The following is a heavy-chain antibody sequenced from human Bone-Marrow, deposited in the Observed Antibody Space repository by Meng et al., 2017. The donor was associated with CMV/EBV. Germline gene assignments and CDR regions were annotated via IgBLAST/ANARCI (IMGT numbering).Heavy chain of an antibody. CDR1: GFTLSSYA. J-gene: IGHJ4*02. CDR2: ISSRSTYI. CDR3: VRDPDRDHGGLGRCLDY. V-gene: IGHV3-21*06. D-gene: IGHD3-10*01. Sequence: GESLKISCAASGFTLSSYAMIWVRQTPGKGLEWVSFISSRSTYIYYAESVKGRFTVSRDNARNSLYLQMNSLRAEDTALYYCVRDPDRDHGGLGRCLDYWGQGTLVTVSS.